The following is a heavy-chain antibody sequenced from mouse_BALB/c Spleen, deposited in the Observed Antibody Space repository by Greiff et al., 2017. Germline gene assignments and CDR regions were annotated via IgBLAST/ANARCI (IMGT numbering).Heavy chain of an antibody. D-gene: IGHD1-1*01. CDR1: GYTFTSYV. CDR2: INPYNDGT. J-gene: IGHJ4*01. Sequence: VQLQQSGPELVKPGASVKMSCKASGYTFTSYVMHWVKQKPGQGLEWIGYINPYNDGTKYNEKFKGKATLTSDKSSSTAYMELSSLTSEDSAVYYCARGTYYGSSYDRYAMDYWGQGTSVTVSS. V-gene: IGHV1-14*01. CDR3: ARGTYYGSSYDRYAMDY.